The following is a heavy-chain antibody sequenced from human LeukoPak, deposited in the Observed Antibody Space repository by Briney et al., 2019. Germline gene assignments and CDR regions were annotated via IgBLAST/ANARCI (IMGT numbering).Heavy chain of an antibody. J-gene: IGHJ4*02. V-gene: IGHV4-34*01. CDR1: GFTFSSYN. Sequence: GSLRLSCAASGFTFSSYNMNWVRQAPGKGLEWIGEINHSGSTNYNPSLKSRVTISVDTSKNQFSLKLSSVTAADTAVYYCASSSGYPEDYWGQGTLVTVSS. D-gene: IGHD3-22*01. CDR2: INHSGST. CDR3: ASSSGYPEDY.